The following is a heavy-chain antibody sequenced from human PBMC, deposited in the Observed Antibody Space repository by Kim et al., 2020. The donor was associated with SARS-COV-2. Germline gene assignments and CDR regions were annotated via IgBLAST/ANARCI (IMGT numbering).Heavy chain of an antibody. V-gene: IGHV4-31*11. D-gene: IGHD3-10*01. Sequence: SETLSLTCAVYVGSISSPSYVWNWVRQRPGRDLEWIGYSCYGGSTHYNPSLRSRLTVSLYTSKNHFSLNSGSVTVADTAVYYCTGAYKRLWWFGETLAPNSIDRWGQGTLVTVSS. CDR3: TGAYKRLWWFGETLAPNSIDR. J-gene: IGHJ5*02. CDR1: VGSISSPSYV. CDR2: SCYGGST.